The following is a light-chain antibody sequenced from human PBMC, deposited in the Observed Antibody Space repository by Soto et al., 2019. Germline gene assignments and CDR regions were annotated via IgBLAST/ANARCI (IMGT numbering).Light chain of an antibody. V-gene: IGLV2-11*01. CDR1: SSDVGGDNY. CDR2: DVS. CDR3: CSYAGRYSWV. Sequence: QSALTQPRSVSGSPGQSVTISCTGTSSDVGGDNYVSWYQQHPGKAPKLMIYDVSERPSGIPDRFSGSKSGNTASLTISGLQAEDEADYYCCSYAGRYSWVFGGGTKLTVL. J-gene: IGLJ3*02.